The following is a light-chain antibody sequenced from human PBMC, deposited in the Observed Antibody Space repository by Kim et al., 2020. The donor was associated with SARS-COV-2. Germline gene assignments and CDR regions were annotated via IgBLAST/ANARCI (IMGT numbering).Light chain of an antibody. V-gene: IGLV6-57*04. CDR3: QSYDSSSWV. CDR1: SGNIANNY. CDR2: EDN. Sequence: NFMLTQPHSVSESPGKTVTISCTRSSGNIANNYLQWYQQRPGSAPTTVIYEDNQRPPGVPDRFSGSIDSSSNSASLTISGLKTEDEADYYCQSYDSSSWVFGKGTKVTVL. J-gene: IGLJ3*02.